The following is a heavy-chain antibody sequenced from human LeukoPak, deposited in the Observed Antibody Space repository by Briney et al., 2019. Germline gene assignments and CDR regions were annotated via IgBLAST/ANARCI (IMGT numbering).Heavy chain of an antibody. Sequence: GGSLRLSCAASGFTFSSYAMSWVRQAPGKGLEWVSAISGSGGSTYYADSVKGRFTISRDNSKNTLYLQMNSLRAEDTAVYYCAKDDDYGDYRPSVAFDIWGQGQWSPSLQ. D-gene: IGHD4-17*01. V-gene: IGHV3-23*01. J-gene: IGHJ3*02. CDR3: AKDDDYGDYRPSVAFDI. CDR1: GFTFSSYA. CDR2: ISGSGGST.